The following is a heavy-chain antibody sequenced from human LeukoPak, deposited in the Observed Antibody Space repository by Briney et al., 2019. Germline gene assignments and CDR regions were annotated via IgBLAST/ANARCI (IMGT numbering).Heavy chain of an antibody. CDR3: ARDDWYGDYGGWGFFDY. J-gene: IGHJ4*02. V-gene: IGHV3-21*01. CDR2: ISSSSSYI. D-gene: IGHD4-17*01. Sequence: GGSLRLSCAASGFTFSSYSMNWVRQAPGKGLEWVSSISSSSSYIYYADSVKGRFTISRDNAKNSLYLQMNSLRAEDTAVYYCARDDWYGDYGGWGFFDYWGQGTLVTVSS. CDR1: GFTFSSYS.